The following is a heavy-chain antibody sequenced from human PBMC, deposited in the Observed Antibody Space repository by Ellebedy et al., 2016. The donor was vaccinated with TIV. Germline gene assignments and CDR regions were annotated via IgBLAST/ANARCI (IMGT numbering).Heavy chain of an antibody. J-gene: IGHJ5*02. CDR2: ANDLGNT. CDR3: ARVAFYSASGRRNWFDP. CDR1: GASFSGYY. V-gene: IGHV4-34*01. Sequence: PSETLSLTCSVHGASFSGYYWAWIRQPPGKGLEWIGEANDLGNTRYNPSLRSRVTLSTNPSKNQLSLRLTSVTAADTAVYFCARVAFYSASGRRNWFDPWGPGTPVIVSS. D-gene: IGHD2-15*01.